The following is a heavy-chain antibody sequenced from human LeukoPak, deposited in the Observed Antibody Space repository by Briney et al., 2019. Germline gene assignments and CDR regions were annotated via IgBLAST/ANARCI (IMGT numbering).Heavy chain of an antibody. D-gene: IGHD3-22*01. CDR1: GYTFTSYD. CDR3: ARGNVVITNRFDP. J-gene: IGHJ5*02. CDR2: MNPNSGNT. Sequence: ASVKVSCKASGYTFTSYDINWVRQATGQGLEWMGWMNPNSGNTGYAQKFQGRVTITRNTSISTAYMELSSLRSEDTAVYYCARGNVVITNRFDPWGQGTLVTVSS. V-gene: IGHV1-8*03.